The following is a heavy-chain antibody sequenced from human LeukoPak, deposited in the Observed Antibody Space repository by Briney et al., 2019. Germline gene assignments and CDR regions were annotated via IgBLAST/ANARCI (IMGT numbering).Heavy chain of an antibody. V-gene: IGHV1-18*01. CDR2: ISAYNGNT. J-gene: IGHJ4*02. D-gene: IGHD3-10*01. Sequence: ASVKVSCKASGYTFTSYGISWVRQAPGQGLEWMGWISAYNGNTNYAQKLQGRVTMTTDTSTSTACMELRSLRSDDTAVYYCARDTRITMVRGGYFDYWGQGTLVTVSS. CDR3: ARDTRITMVRGGYFDY. CDR1: GYTFTSYG.